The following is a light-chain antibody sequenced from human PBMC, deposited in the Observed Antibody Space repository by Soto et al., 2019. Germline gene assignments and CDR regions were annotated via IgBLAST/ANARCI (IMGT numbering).Light chain of an antibody. CDR3: KQRNSWPPTFT. J-gene: IGKJ5*01. Sequence: EIVITQSPGTLSVSPGERATLSCSASPSVSNNLAWYQQKPGQAPRLLIYGASTRATGIPDRFSGSGSGTDFTLTISRLEPEDCAVYYCKQRNSWPPTFTFGQGTRLEIK. V-gene: IGKV3-15*01. CDR2: GAS. CDR1: PSVSNN.